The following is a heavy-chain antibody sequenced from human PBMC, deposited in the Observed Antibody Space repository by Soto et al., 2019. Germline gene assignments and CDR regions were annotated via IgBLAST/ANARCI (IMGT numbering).Heavy chain of an antibody. V-gene: IGHV1-18*01. CDR2: ISAYNGNT. Sequence: ASVKVSCKASGYTFTSYGISWVRQAPGQGLEWMGWISAYNGNTNYAQKLQGRVTMTTDTSTSTAYMELRSLRSDDTAVYYCARVGDIVVVPADENWFDPWGQGTLVTVSS. J-gene: IGHJ5*02. CDR1: GYTFTSYG. CDR3: ARVGDIVVVPADENWFDP. D-gene: IGHD2-2*01.